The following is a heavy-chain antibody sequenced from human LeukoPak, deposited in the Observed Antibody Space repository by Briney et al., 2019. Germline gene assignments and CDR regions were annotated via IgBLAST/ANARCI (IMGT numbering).Heavy chain of an antibody. CDR1: GFSFSSIW. D-gene: IGHD5-24*01. CDR3: VSPRWGY. Sequence: GGSLRLSCAASGFSFSSIWMSWVRQAPGKGLEWVANINQDGREEYYVDSLKGRFTISRDNAENSLYLQMNSLRAEDTAVYFCVSPRWGYWGQGTLVTVS. J-gene: IGHJ4*02. V-gene: IGHV3-7*01. CDR2: INQDGREE.